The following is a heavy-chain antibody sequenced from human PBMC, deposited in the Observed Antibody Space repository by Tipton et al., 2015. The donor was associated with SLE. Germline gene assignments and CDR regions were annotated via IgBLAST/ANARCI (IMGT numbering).Heavy chain of an antibody. CDR1: GFTFWTYG. D-gene: IGHD3-3*01. J-gene: IGHJ4*02. V-gene: IGHV3-33*01. Sequence: RSLRLSCAASGFTFWTYGMHWVRQAPGKGLEWVAVVWYDGKNKDYADSVKGRFTISRDNSKNTLYLQMNSLRAEDTAIYYCARSPVDYWNGYSAWGQGTLVAVSS. CDR3: ARSPVDYWNGYSA. CDR2: VWYDGKNK.